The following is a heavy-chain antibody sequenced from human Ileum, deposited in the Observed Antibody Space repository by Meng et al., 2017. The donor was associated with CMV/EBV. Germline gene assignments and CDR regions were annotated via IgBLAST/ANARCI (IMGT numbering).Heavy chain of an antibody. J-gene: IGHJ4*02. D-gene: IGHD3-10*01. CDR3: VRDLSGPDTGSYFDF. CDR2: ISISGSYV. V-gene: IGHV3-21*01. Sequence: GESLKISCAASGFSFNTYSMNWVRQAPGKGLEWVASISISGSYVYYADSVRGRFTISRDNANNSMYLQMNTLRAEDTAVYYCVRDLSGPDTGSYFDFWGQGTLVTVSS. CDR1: GFSFNTYS.